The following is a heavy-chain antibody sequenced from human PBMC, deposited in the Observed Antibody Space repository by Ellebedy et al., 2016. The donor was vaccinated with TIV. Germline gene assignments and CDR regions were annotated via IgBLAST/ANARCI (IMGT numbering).Heavy chain of an antibody. V-gene: IGHV3-74*01. CDR1: GFTVSGYW. J-gene: IGHJ4*02. CDR2: INSDGSSP. D-gene: IGHD3-10*01. CDR3: ARVPPGAYGSGSYFWVDY. Sequence: GESLKISCAASGFTVSGYWMHWVRQAPGKGLGWVSRINSDGSSPSFVDYVKGRFTISRDNAKNLLYLQMNNLRPEDTAVYYCARVPPGAYGSGSYFWVDYWGQGTLVTVSS.